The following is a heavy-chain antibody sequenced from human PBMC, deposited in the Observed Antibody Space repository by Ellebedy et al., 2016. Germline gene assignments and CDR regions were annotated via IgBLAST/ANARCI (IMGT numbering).Heavy chain of an antibody. CDR2: ISGDGDTT. CDR3: ARDLRGANSPS. J-gene: IGHJ4*02. D-gene: IGHD3-10*01. V-gene: IGHV3-23*01. CDR1: GFTFRNFF. Sequence: GESLKISCVASGFTFRNFFMSWVRQAPGGGLEWISTISGDGDTTFSADSVKGRFTISRDNSKDTLYLQMNSLRAEDTAVYYCARDLRGANSPSWGQGTLVSVSS.